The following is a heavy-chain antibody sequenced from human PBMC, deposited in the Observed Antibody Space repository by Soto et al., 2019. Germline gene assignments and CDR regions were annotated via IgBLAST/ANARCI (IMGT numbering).Heavy chain of an antibody. Sequence: PSETLSLTCTVSGGSISSYYWSWIRQPPGKGLEWIGYIYYSGSTNYNPSLKSRVTISVDTSKNQFSLKLSSVTAADTAVYYCARAPYYDILTGYAKWFDPWGQGTLVTVSS. CDR1: GGSISSYY. J-gene: IGHJ5*02. CDR3: ARAPYYDILTGYAKWFDP. V-gene: IGHV4-59*01. CDR2: IYYSGST. D-gene: IGHD3-9*01.